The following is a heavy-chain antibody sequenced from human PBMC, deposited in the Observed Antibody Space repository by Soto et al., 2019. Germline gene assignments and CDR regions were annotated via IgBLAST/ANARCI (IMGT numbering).Heavy chain of an antibody. V-gene: IGHV4-31*03. CDR1: GGSISSGGYY. CDR2: IYYSGST. J-gene: IGHJ3*02. Sequence: SETLSLTCTVSGGSISSGGYYWSWIRQHPGKGLEWIGYIYYSGSTYYNPSLKSRVTISVDTSKNQFSLKLSSVTAADTAVYYCARGLLMYSSGGDAFDIWGQGTMVTVSS. D-gene: IGHD6-19*01. CDR3: ARGLLMYSSGGDAFDI.